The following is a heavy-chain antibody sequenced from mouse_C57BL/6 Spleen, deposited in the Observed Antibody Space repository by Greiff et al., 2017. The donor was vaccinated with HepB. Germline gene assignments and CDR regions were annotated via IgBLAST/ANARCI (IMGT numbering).Heavy chain of an antibody. CDR1: GYTSTSYW. D-gene: IGHD1-1*01. CDR2: IDPSDSYT. Sequence: QVQLQQPGAELVMPGASVKLSCKASGYTSTSYWMHWVKQRPGQGLEWIGEIDPSDSYTNYNQKFKGKSTLTVDKSSSTAYMQLSSLTSEDSAVYYCAVITTDYYAMDYWGQGTSVTVSS. V-gene: IGHV1-69*01. J-gene: IGHJ4*01. CDR3: AVITTDYYAMDY.